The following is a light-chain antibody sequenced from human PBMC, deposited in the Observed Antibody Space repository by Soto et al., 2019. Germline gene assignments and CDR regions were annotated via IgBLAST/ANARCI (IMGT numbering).Light chain of an antibody. CDR2: GAS. Sequence: IVLTQSPGTLSLSPGERASLSCRASQSVTSNYLAWYQQKPGQAPSLLIFGASIRATGIPDRFSGSGSGTDFTLTISRLEPEDFAVYYCQQYGSSLFTFGPGTKVDF. J-gene: IGKJ3*01. V-gene: IGKV3-20*01. CDR1: QSVTSNY. CDR3: QQYGSSLFT.